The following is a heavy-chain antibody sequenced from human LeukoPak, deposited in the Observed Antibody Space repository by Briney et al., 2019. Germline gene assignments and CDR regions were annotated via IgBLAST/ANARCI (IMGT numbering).Heavy chain of an antibody. CDR3: ATRDEITIGLPGEFDY. CDR1: GYTLTELS. J-gene: IGHJ4*02. CDR2: FDPEDGET. Sequence: GASVKDSCKVSGYTLTELSMHWVRQAPGKGLEWMGGFDPEDGETIYAQKFQGRVTMTEDTSTDTAYMELSSLRSEDTAVYYCATRDEITIGLPGEFDYWGQGTLVTVSS. V-gene: IGHV1-24*01. D-gene: IGHD3-16*01.